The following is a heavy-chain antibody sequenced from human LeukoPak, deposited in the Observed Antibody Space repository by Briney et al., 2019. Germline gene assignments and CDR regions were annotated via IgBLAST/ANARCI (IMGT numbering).Heavy chain of an antibody. J-gene: IGHJ4*02. Sequence: WALVKVSCKVSGKTLSDLSIHWLRQPPGKGLEWLGGSDPEEGERIYAQMFQGRVTMTEDTSIDTAYMELSSLRSEDTAVYYCVTGFTTMAVDYFDYWGQGTLVTVSP. CDR1: GKTLSDLS. CDR3: VTGFTTMAVDYFDY. D-gene: IGHD5-18*01. CDR2: SDPEEGER. V-gene: IGHV1-24*01.